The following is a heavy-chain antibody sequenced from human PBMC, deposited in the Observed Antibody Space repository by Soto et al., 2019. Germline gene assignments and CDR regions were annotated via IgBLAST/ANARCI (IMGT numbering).Heavy chain of an antibody. V-gene: IGHV3-74*01. CDR2: VNSDESST. Sequence: GSLRLSCAASGFTFSNYYMHWVRQAPGKGLVWVSRVNSDESSTSYADSVKGRFTISRDNAKKTLYLQMNSLRAEDTAVYYCAREGDGTTGYYQDYWGHGTLVTVSA. J-gene: IGHJ4*01. CDR3: AREGDGTTGYYQDY. CDR1: GFTFSNYY. D-gene: IGHD3-22*01.